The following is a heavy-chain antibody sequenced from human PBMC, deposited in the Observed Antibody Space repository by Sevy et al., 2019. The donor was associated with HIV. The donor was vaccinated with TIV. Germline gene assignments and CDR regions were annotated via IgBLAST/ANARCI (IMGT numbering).Heavy chain of an antibody. CDR1: GFTFSSYA. Sequence: GGSLRLSCAASGFTFSSYAMSWVRQAPGKGLEWVSAISGSGGSTYYADSVKGPFTISRDNSKNTLYLQMNSVGAEDTAVYYCARTGGYDFTDYWGQGTLVTVSS. V-gene: IGHV3-23*01. CDR2: ISGSGGST. J-gene: IGHJ4*01. D-gene: IGHD5-12*01. CDR3: ARTGGYDFTDY.